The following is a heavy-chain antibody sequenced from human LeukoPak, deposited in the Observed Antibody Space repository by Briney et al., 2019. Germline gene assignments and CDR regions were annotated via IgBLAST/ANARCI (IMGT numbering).Heavy chain of an antibody. CDR3: ASPILANNRNDY. CDR1: GYSITRGYY. Sequence: KASETLSLTCTVSGYSITRGYYWGWIRQPPGKGPEWIASIFHTGSTYYNPSLKSRVTISVDTSKNQFSLKLSSVTAADTAVYYCASPILANNRNDYWGQGTLVTVSS. V-gene: IGHV4-38-2*02. CDR2: IFHTGST. D-gene: IGHD5-12*01. J-gene: IGHJ4*02.